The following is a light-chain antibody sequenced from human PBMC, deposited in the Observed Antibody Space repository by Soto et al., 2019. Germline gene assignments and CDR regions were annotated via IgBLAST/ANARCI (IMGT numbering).Light chain of an antibody. CDR1: QILSSDY. Sequence: EIVLTQSPGTLSLSPGERATLSCRATQILSSDYLAWYQQRPGQAPRLLIHGASSRATGIPDRFSGSGSGADVTLTISRLEPEDFAVYYCHHYAYSLFTFGPGTKVDIK. V-gene: IGKV3-20*01. J-gene: IGKJ3*01. CDR3: HHYAYSLFT. CDR2: GAS.